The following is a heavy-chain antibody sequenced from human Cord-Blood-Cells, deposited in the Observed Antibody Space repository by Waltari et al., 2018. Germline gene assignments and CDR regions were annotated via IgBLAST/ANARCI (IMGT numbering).Heavy chain of an antibody. Sequence: LLKPSETLSLTCAVYGGSFSGYYWSWIRQPPGKGLEWIGEINHSGSTNYNPSLKSRVTISVDTSKNQFSLKLSFVTAADTAVYYCARGRTSCLDYWGQGTLVTVSS. CDR3: ARGRTSCLDY. D-gene: IGHD2-2*01. V-gene: IGHV4-34*01. J-gene: IGHJ4*02. CDR2: INHSGST. CDR1: GGSFSGYY.